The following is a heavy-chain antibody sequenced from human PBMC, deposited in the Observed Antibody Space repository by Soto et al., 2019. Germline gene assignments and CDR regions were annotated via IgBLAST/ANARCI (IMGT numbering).Heavy chain of an antibody. CDR3: AKSFYDYIWGSYSPLEAFDI. V-gene: IGHV2-5*02. D-gene: IGHD3-16*01. J-gene: IGHJ3*02. CDR2: IYWDDDK. CDR1: GFSLSTSGVG. Sequence: QITLKESGPTLVKPTQTLTLTCTFSGFSLSTSGVGVGWIRQPPGKALEWLALIYWDDDKRYSPSLKSRLTITKDTSKNQVVLTMNNMDPVDTATYYCAKSFYDYIWGSYSPLEAFDIWGQGTMVTVSS.